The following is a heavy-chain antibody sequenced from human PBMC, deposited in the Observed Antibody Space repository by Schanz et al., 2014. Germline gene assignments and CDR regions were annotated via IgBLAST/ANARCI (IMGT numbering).Heavy chain of an antibody. J-gene: IGHJ6*03. V-gene: IGHV3-23*04. CDR2: ISSGGGST. D-gene: IGHD2-2*01. CDR1: GFTFRGYA. CDR3: ARVKYCTITRCYRTETEGIYYMDV. Sequence: VQLVESGGGVVQPGRSLRLSCAASGFTFRGYAMSWVRQAPGRGLEWVSSISSGGGSTYYADSVKGRFTISRDNSKNTLYLQMKSLRAEDTAVYYCARVKYCTITRCYRTETEGIYYMDVWGKGTTVTVSS.